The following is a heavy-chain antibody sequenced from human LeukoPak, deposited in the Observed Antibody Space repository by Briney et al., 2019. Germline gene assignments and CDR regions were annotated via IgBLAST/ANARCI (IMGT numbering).Heavy chain of an antibody. CDR3: ARAPRAAIREGVNSHFDY. CDR2: INPNSGGT. CDR1: GYTFTGYY. D-gene: IGHD2-2*02. Sequence: ASVKVSCKASGYTFTGYYMHWVRQAPGQGLEWMGWINPNSGGTNYAQKFQGRVTMTRDTSISTAYMELSRLRSDDTAVYYCARAPRAAIREGVNSHFDYWGQGTLVTVSS. V-gene: IGHV1-2*02. J-gene: IGHJ4*02.